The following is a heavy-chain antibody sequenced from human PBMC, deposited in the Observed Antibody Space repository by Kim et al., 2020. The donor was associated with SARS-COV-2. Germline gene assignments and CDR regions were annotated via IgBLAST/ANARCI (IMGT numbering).Heavy chain of an antibody. D-gene: IGHD3-22*01. V-gene: IGHV3-23*01. J-gene: IGHJ4*02. CDR3: AKASSTMIVVAPDY. Sequence: ADSVKGRSTISRDNSKKTVYLQMNSRRAEDTAVYYCAKASSTMIVVAPDYWGQGTLVTVSS.